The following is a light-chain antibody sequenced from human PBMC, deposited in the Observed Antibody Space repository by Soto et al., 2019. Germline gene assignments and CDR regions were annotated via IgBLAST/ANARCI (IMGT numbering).Light chain of an antibody. CDR3: QQYGSSSWT. J-gene: IGKJ1*01. V-gene: IGKV3-20*01. CDR1: QSVDSTY. Sequence: EIVLTPSPGPLSLSLVERGTLSCRASQSVDSTYLTWYQPKPGQAPRLLIYGASGRATGIPDRFSGSGSGTDFTLTISRLEPEDFSVYFCQQYGSSSWTVGQGTKVDIK. CDR2: GAS.